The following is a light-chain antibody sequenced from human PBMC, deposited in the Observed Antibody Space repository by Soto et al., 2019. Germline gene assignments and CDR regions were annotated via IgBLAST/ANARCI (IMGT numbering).Light chain of an antibody. J-gene: IGKJ5*01. CDR2: DAS. CDR1: QSVTNK. Sequence: EIVMTQSPATLSVSPGERAALSCRASQSVTNKLAWYQQKPGQAPRLLIYDASTRATGIPARFSGSGSGTDFTLTISSLQAEDFGVYFCHQYNNWPPSTFGQGTRLEIK. V-gene: IGKV3-15*01. CDR3: HQYNNWPPST.